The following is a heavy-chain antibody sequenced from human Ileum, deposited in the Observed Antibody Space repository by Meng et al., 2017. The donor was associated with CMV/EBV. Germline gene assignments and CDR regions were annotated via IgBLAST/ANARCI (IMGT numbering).Heavy chain of an antibody. V-gene: IGHV4-39*07. Sequence: SETLSLTCTVSGGSISTGNYYWGWIRQPPGKGLEWIGSIYHSGSVYYNPSLKSRVTMSVDTTKNQFSLRLRSVTAADTAVYYCAREGLVLRLIWFDPWGQGTMVTVSS. CDR2: IYHSGSV. CDR1: GGSISTGNYY. CDR3: AREGLVLRLIWFDP. D-gene: IGHD2/OR15-2a*01. J-gene: IGHJ5*02.